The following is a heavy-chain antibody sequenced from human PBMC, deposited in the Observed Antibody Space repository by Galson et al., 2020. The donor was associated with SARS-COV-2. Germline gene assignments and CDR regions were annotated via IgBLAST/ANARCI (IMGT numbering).Heavy chain of an antibody. Sequence: SETLSLTCTVSGGSVNSGNYYWSWIRQPPGKGLEWIGYISYSGTTYYSPSLTSRVTMSVDTSKNQFSLELNSVTAADTAVYYCARDRSGCDASRCYGIDYWGQGTLVTVSS. V-gene: IGHV4-30-4*01. CDR1: GGSVNSGNYY. CDR3: ARDRSGCDASRCYGIDY. J-gene: IGHJ4*02. D-gene: IGHD2-2*01. CDR2: ISYSGTT.